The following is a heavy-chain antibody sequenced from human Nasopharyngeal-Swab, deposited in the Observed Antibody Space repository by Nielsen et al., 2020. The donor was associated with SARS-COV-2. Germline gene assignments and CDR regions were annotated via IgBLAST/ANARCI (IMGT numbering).Heavy chain of an antibody. CDR3: ARDVGGSSSILGLYYYYYGMDV. CDR1: GYTLTELS. D-gene: IGHD6-6*01. J-gene: IGHJ6*02. Sequence: ASVKVSCKVSGYTLTELSMHWVRQAPGKGLEWMGGFDPEDGETIYAQKFQGRVTMTEDTSTDTAYMELSSLRSEDTAVYYCARDVGGSSSILGLYYYYYGMDVWGQGTTVTVSS. V-gene: IGHV1-24*01. CDR2: FDPEDGET.